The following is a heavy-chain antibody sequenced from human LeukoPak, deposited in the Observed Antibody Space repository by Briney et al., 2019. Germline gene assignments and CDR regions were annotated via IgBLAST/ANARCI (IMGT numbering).Heavy chain of an antibody. J-gene: IGHJ5*02. V-gene: IGHV4-59*08. CDR2: IYDSGST. CDR3: ARHGLQYNWFDP. D-gene: IGHD4-11*01. CDR1: GGSISSYY. Sequence: SETLSLTCTVSGGSISSYYWSWIRQPPGKGLGWIGYIYDSGSTNYNPYLKGRASISVDTSKTQFSLKLSSVTAADTAVYSCARHGLQYNWFDPWGQGTLVTVSS.